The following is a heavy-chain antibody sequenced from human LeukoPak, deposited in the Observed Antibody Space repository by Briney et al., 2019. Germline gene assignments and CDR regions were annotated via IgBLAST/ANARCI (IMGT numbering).Heavy chain of an antibody. CDR2: IRNKANFYAK. V-gene: IGHV3-73*01. Sequence: GGSLRLSCAASGSNFSATSIHWVRQVPGKGLEWIGRIRNKANFYAKAYSPSVKGRFFLSRDDSNNVSYLQMNSLKTEDTGLYYCTKYDSWGQGTLVTVSS. CDR3: TKYDS. D-gene: IGHD2/OR15-2a*01. CDR1: GSNFSATS. J-gene: IGHJ5*01.